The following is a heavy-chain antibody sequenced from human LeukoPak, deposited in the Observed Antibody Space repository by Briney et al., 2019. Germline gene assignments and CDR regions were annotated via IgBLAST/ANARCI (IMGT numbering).Heavy chain of an antibody. CDR3: ASPVGAYCGGDCDY. D-gene: IGHD2-21*02. J-gene: IGHJ4*02. V-gene: IGHV3-30*02. CDR1: GFTFRSYG. Sequence: GGSLRLSCAASGFTFRSYGMHWVRQAPGKGLEWVAFIRYDGSNKYYADSVKGRFTISRDNSKNTLYLQMNSLRAEDTAVYYCASPVGAYCGGDCDYWGQGTLVTVSS. CDR2: IRYDGSNK.